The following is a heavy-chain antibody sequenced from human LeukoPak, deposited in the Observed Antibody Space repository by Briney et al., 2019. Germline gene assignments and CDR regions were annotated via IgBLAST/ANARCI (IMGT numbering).Heavy chain of an antibody. D-gene: IGHD3-10*01. Sequence: GASVKVSCKASGYTFTSYYMHWVRQAPGQGLEWMGIINPSGGSTSYAQKFQGRVTMTRDTSISTAYMELSRLRSDDTAVYYCARFGGSGSYFYYYYYMDVWGKGTTVTVSS. CDR2: INPSGGST. V-gene: IGHV1-46*01. J-gene: IGHJ6*03. CDR1: GYTFTSYY. CDR3: ARFGGSGSYFYYYYYMDV.